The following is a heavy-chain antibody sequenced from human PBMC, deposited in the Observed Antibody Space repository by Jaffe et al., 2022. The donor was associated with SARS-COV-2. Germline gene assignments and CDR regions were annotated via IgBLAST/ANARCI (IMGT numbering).Heavy chain of an antibody. D-gene: IGHD5-12*01. J-gene: IGHJ6*02. V-gene: IGHV1-18*01. CDR1: GFTFDTST. CDR2: INSHNGKT. CDR3: TSGEEVSTIFKHNYFHYYYMDV. Sequence: QVLLVQSGAELKMPGASVKVSCKASGFTFDTSTITWVRQAPGQGLEWMGWINSHNGKTHFSQKFQGRVTMTTDTSTSTAYMELTSLRSDDTAVYYCTSGEEVSTIFKHNYFHYYYMDVWGQGTTVTVSS.